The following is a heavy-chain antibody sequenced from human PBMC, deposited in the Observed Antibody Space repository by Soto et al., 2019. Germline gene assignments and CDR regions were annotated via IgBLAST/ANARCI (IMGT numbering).Heavy chain of an antibody. V-gene: IGHV4-30-4*01. J-gene: IGHJ4*02. Sequence: SETLSLTCTVSGGSISSGDYYWSWIRQPPGKGLEWIGYIYYSGSTYYNPSLKSRVTISVDTSKNQFSLKLSSVTAADTAVYYCARNLYSSGWYFDYWGQGTLVTVSS. CDR2: IYYSGST. CDR3: ARNLYSSGWYFDY. CDR1: GGSISSGDYY. D-gene: IGHD6-19*01.